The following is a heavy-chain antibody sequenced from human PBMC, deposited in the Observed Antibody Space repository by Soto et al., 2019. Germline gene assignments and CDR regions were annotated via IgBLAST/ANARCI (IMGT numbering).Heavy chain of an antibody. CDR2: IYYSGST. J-gene: IGHJ5*02. V-gene: IGHV4-30-4*01. Sequence: SETLSLTCTVSGGSISSGDYYWSWIRQPPGKGLEWIGYIYYSGSTYYNPSLKSRVTISVDTSKNQFSLKLSSVTAADTAVYYCARDSSSWGWFDPSGQGTLVSVSS. D-gene: IGHD6-13*01. CDR1: GGSISSGDYY. CDR3: ARDSSSWGWFDP.